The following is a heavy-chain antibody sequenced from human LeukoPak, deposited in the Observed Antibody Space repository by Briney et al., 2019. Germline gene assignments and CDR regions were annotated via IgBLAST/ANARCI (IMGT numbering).Heavy chain of an antibody. Sequence: PGGSLRLSCAASGFTVSSNYMSWVRQAPGKGLEWVSVIYSGGSTYYADSVKGRFTISRDNPKNTLYLQMNSLRAEDTALYYCAKGHNYDSSPDAFDIWGQGTMVTVSS. D-gene: IGHD3-22*01. J-gene: IGHJ3*02. CDR2: IYSGGST. CDR3: AKGHNYDSSPDAFDI. CDR1: GFTVSSNY. V-gene: IGHV3-66*01.